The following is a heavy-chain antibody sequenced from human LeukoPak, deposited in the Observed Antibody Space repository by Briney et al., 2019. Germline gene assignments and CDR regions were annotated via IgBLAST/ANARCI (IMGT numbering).Heavy chain of an antibody. D-gene: IGHD6-19*01. CDR3: AKGAYTSGWTSFDP. CDR2: ITYSGGNT. CDR1: GFTFTSYG. Sequence: GGSLRLSCAASGFTFTSYGMSWFRQAPGKGLEWVSSITYSGGNTYYAGSVKGRFTISRDNSKNTLYLQMNSLSAEDTAIYYCAKGAYTSGWTSFDPWGQGTLVTVSS. V-gene: IGHV3-23*01. J-gene: IGHJ5*02.